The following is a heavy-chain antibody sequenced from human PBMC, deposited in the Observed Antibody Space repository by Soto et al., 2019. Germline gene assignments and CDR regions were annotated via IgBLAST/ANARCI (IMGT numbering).Heavy chain of an antibody. Sequence: SVKVSCKASGFTFTMSAVQGVRQSGLRGLEWIGCIVVGSGNTNYAQKFQERVTITRDMSASTAYMELSSLRSEDTAVYYCAAGEQWLVLDYWGQGTLVTVSS. D-gene: IGHD6-19*01. V-gene: IGHV1-58*01. CDR1: GFTFTMSA. CDR2: IVVGSGNT. CDR3: AAGEQWLVLDY. J-gene: IGHJ4*02.